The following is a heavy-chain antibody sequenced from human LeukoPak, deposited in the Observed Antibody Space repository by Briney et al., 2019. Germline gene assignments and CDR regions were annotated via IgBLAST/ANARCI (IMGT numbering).Heavy chain of an antibody. CDR1: GGSISSYY. V-gene: IGHV4-59*01. CDR3: ARYSYGLYHWFDP. Sequence: SETLSLTCTVSGGSISSYYWSWVRQPPGKGLGWIGYISYSGSTNNTPSPKGRVTMSVDTSKNQFSPKLRSVTAADTAVSYCARYSYGLYHWFDPWGQGTLVTVSS. D-gene: IGHD5-18*01. CDR2: ISYSGST. J-gene: IGHJ5*02.